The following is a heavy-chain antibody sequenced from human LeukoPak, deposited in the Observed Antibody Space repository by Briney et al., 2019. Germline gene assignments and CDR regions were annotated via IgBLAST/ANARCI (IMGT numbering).Heavy chain of an antibody. CDR3: QQQLADLDY. CDR2: IYYSGST. Sequence: NPSETLSLTCTVSGGSISSSSYYWGWIRQPPGKGLEWIGSIYYSGSTNYNPSLKSRVTISVDTSKNQFSLKLSSVTAADTAVYYCQQQLADLDYWGQGTLVTVSS. CDR1: GGSISSSSYY. V-gene: IGHV4-39*07. D-gene: IGHD6-13*01. J-gene: IGHJ4*02.